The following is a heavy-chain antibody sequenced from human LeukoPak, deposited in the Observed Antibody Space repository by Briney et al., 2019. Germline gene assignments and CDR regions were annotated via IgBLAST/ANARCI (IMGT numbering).Heavy chain of an antibody. V-gene: IGHV1-18*01. CDR2: ISAYNGNT. CDR3: TRDLRALHWFDP. Sequence: ASVKVSCKASGYTFTSYGISWVRQAPGRGLEWMGWISAYNGNTNYAQKLQGRVTMTTDTSTSTAYMELRSLRSDDTAVYYCTRDLRALHWFDPWGQGTLVTVSS. CDR1: GYTFTSYG. J-gene: IGHJ5*02.